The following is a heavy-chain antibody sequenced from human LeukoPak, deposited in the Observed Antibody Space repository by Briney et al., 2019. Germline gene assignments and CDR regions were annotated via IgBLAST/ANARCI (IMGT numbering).Heavy chain of an antibody. Sequence: SQTLSLTCVISGDSVSSSGVAWNWVRQSPSRGLEWLGRTYYGSKWSNDCALSVKSRITINPDTSKNQFSLRLNSVTPEDTAVYYCTRGRNSAFDYWGQGTLVTVSS. CDR2: TYYGSKWSN. D-gene: IGHD1-14*01. CDR1: GDSVSSSGVA. V-gene: IGHV6-1*01. CDR3: TRGRNSAFDY. J-gene: IGHJ4*02.